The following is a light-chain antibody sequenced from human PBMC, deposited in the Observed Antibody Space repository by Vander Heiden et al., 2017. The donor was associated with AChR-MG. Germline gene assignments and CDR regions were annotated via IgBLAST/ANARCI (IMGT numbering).Light chain of an antibody. V-gene: IGLV3-1*01. CDR1: KLGDKY. CDR3: QAWDSRTGV. J-gene: IGLJ2*01. Sequence: SYELTQPPSVSVSPGQTARITCSGDKLGDKYACWYQQKPGQSPVLVIYQDSKRPSGIPERFSGSNSGNTATLTISGTQAMDEADYYCQAWDSRTGVFGGGTKLTVL. CDR2: QDS.